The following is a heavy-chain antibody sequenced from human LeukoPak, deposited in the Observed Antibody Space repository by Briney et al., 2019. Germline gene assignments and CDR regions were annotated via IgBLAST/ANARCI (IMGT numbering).Heavy chain of an antibody. J-gene: IGHJ4*02. CDR3: AKDRVAAAGTKPYFDY. CDR2: IYSGGGT. CDR1: GVTVSSNH. V-gene: IGHV3-66*01. Sequence: PGGSLRLSCAVSGVTVSSNHMSWVRQAPGKGLEWVSAIYSGGGTYYADSVKGRLTLSRDNSKNTLYLQMNSLRAEDTAVYYCAKDRVAAAGTKPYFDYWGQGTLVTVSS. D-gene: IGHD6-13*01.